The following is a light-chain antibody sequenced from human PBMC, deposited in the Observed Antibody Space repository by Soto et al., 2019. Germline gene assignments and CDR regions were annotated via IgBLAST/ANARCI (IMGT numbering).Light chain of an antibody. Sequence: DIQMNQSPSSLSAYVGDRVTITCRASQSINKYINWYQQKPGKAPNLLINGASSLQSGVPSRFSGSGSGTDFTLTISNLQPEDFATYYCQQTYSTPFTFGPGTKVDIK. CDR2: GAS. J-gene: IGKJ3*01. CDR3: QQTYSTPFT. V-gene: IGKV1-39*01. CDR1: QSINKY.